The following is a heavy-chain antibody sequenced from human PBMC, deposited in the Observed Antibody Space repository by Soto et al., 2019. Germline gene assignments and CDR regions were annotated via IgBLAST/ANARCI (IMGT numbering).Heavy chain of an antibody. D-gene: IGHD6-13*01. CDR3: ARFPSAAGTRNWYFDL. Sequence: QVHLVQSGAEVKKPGASVKVSCKASGYTFTSYAIHWVRQAPGERLEWMGGINAGNGNTRYSQRFQGRITITRDTFASTAYMELSSLRSDDTAVYYCARFPSAAGTRNWYFDLWGRGTLVTVSS. J-gene: IGHJ2*01. CDR2: INAGNGNT. CDR1: GYTFTSYA. V-gene: IGHV1-3*01.